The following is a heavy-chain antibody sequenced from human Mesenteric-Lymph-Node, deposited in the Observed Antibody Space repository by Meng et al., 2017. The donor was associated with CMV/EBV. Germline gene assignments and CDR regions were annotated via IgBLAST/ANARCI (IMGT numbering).Heavy chain of an antibody. V-gene: IGHV4-61*01. Sequence: SETLSLTCTVSGGSVSSGSYYWSWIRQPPGKGLEWIGYIYYSGSTNYNPSLKSRVTISVDTSKNQFSLKLSSVTAADTAVYYCARVFYYDSSGYYEYNWFDPWGQGTLVTVSS. CDR1: GGSVSSGSYY. CDR2: IYYSGST. J-gene: IGHJ5*02. CDR3: ARVFYYDSSGYYEYNWFDP. D-gene: IGHD3-22*01.